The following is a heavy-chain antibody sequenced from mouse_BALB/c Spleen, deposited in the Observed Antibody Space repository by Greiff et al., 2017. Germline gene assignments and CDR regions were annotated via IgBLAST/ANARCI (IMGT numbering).Heavy chain of an antibody. J-gene: IGHJ2*01. CDR3: ARGGGKGNFDY. Sequence: EVKLVESGGGLVQPGGSRKLSCAASGFTFSSFGMHWVRQAPEKGLEWVAYISSGSSTIYYADTVKGRFTISRDNPKNTLFLQMTSLRSEDTAMYYWARGGGKGNFDYWGQGTTLTVSS. D-gene: IGHD2-1*01. CDR2: ISSGSSTI. CDR1: GFTFSSFG. V-gene: IGHV5-17*02.